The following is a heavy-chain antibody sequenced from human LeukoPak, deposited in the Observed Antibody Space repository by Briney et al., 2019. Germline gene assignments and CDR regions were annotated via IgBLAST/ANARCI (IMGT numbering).Heavy chain of an antibody. CDR1: GYTFTGYY. D-gene: IGHD5-12*01. CDR2: INPNSGGT. J-gene: IGHJ4*02. V-gene: IGHV1-2*02. Sequence: ASVKVSCKASGYTFTGYYMHWVRQAPGQGLEWMGWINPNSGGTNYAQKFQGRVTMTRDTSISTAYMELSRLRSDDTAVYYCARVTYSGYDCFYYWGQGTLVTVSS. CDR3: ARVTYSGYDCFYY.